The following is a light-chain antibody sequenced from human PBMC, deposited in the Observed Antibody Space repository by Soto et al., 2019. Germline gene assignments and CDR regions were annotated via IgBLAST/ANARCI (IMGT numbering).Light chain of an antibody. Sequence: ESGMTQSQATLSVSPGERATLSCRASQSVRNNLAWYQQKPGQAPSLLIYGASTRATGIPARFSGSGSGTEFTLTISSLQSEDFAVYYCQQYNNWRTFGQGTKVDIK. CDR1: QSVRNN. J-gene: IGKJ1*01. CDR3: QQYNNWRT. CDR2: GAS. V-gene: IGKV3-15*01.